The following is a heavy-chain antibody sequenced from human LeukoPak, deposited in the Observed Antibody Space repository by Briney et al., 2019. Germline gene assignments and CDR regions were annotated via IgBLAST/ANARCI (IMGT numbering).Heavy chain of an antibody. CDR1: GFTFSSYA. CDR2: ISGSGGST. D-gene: IGHD3-22*01. V-gene: IGHV3-23*01. Sequence: GGSLRLSCAAAGFTFSSYAMSWVRQAPGKGLEWVSGISGSGGSTYYADSVKGRFTISRDNSKNTLYLQMNSLRAEDTAVYYCVKGGYYYDNSGYDYWGQGTLVTVSS. J-gene: IGHJ4*02. CDR3: VKGGYYYDNSGYDY.